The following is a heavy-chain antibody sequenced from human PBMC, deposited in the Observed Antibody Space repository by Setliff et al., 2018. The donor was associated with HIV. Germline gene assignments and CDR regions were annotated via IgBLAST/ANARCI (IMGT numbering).Heavy chain of an antibody. V-gene: IGHV4-4*08. J-gene: IGHJ4*02. CDR1: GGSVSGYK. CDR2: IYTSGST. D-gene: IGHD2-15*01. Sequence: PSETLSLTCIVSGGSVSGYKWSWIRQSPGKGLEWIGRIYTSGSTNYNPSLKSRVTISVDTSKNQFSLKLSSVTTADTAVYYCARSVPRYCSGGSCYPPLFDYWGQGTLVTVSS. CDR3: ARSVPRYCSGGSCYPPLFDY.